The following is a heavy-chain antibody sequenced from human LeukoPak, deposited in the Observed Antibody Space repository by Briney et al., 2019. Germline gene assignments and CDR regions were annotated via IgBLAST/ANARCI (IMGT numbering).Heavy chain of an antibody. V-gene: IGHV4-61*03. J-gene: IGHJ4*02. CDR3: ARHYRGLDY. CDR2: IYNGGST. CDR1: GASVNSDSYY. Sequence: ETLSLTCTVSGASVNSDSYYWSWIRQPPGKGLEWVGHIYNGGSTNYNPSLKSRVTMSVDTSKNHFSVKLSSVTAADTAVYYCARHYRGLDYWGQGTLATVSS. D-gene: IGHD4-23*01.